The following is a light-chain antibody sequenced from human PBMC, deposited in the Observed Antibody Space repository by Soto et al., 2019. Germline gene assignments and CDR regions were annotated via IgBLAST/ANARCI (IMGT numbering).Light chain of an antibody. J-gene: IGKJ2*01. CDR3: QQTNSPYI. Sequence: IQMTQSPSSVSASLGDSVSINCRASLSVGGWLAWYRQKPGKAPEFLIFAASTLHSGVPSRFSGSGSGTDFTLTISSLQPEDVETYYCQQTNSPYIFGQGTKVEI. CDR1: LSVGGW. V-gene: IGKV1-12*01. CDR2: AAS.